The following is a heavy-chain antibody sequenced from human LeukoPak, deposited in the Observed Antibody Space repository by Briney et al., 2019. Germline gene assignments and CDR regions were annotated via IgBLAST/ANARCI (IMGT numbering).Heavy chain of an antibody. CDR3: AREGFDRDY. CDR2: VSSSSSYI. Sequence: GGSLRLSCAASGFTFSSYAMSWVRQAPGKGVEWVSSVSSSSSYIYYADSVKGRFTISRDNAKNSLYLQMNSLRAEDTAVYYCAREGFDRDYWGQGTLVTVSS. V-gene: IGHV3-21*01. D-gene: IGHD3-10*01. J-gene: IGHJ4*02. CDR1: GFTFSSYA.